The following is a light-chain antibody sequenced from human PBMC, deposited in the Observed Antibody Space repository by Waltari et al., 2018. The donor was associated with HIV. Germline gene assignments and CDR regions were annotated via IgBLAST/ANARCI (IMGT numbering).Light chain of an antibody. V-gene: IGLV1-44*01. CDR2: NNN. CDR3: AAWDDSLNGQGV. Sequence: QSVLTQPPSASGTPGQRVTISCSGSSSNIGSNSVSWYQQFPGTAPKLLIYNNNQRPSGVPDRFSGSKSGTSASLAISGLQSEDEADYHCAAWDDSLNGQGVFGGGTKLTVL. CDR1: SSNIGSNS. J-gene: IGLJ3*02.